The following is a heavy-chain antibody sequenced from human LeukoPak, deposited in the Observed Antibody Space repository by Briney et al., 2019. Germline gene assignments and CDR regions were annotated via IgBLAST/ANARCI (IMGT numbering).Heavy chain of an antibody. J-gene: IGHJ4*02. CDR2: ISSSSSYI. CDR3: ARRPNPYYYDSSGYYEFWDY. CDR1: GFTFSSYS. Sequence: GGSLRLSCAASGFTFSSYSMNWVRQAPGKGLEWVSSISSSSSYIYYADSVKGRFTISRDNAKNSLYLQMDSLRAEDTAVYYCARRPNPYYYDSSGYYEFWDYWGQGTLVTVSS. V-gene: IGHV3-21*01. D-gene: IGHD3-22*01.